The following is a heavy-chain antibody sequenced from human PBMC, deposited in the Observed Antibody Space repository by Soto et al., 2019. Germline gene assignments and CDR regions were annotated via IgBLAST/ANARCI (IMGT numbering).Heavy chain of an antibody. Sequence: GGSLRLSCAASGFTFSSYWMHWVRQAPGKGLVWVSRINSDGSSTSYADSVKGRFTISRDNAKNTLYLQMNSLRAEDTAVYYCARDSGYSSAPHLYFQHWGQGTLVTVSS. J-gene: IGHJ1*01. CDR2: INSDGSST. CDR3: ARDSGYSSAPHLYFQH. D-gene: IGHD6-19*01. CDR1: GFTFSSYW. V-gene: IGHV3-74*01.